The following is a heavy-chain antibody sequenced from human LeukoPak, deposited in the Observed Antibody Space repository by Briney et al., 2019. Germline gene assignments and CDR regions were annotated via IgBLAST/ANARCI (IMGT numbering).Heavy chain of an antibody. V-gene: IGHV3-30*02. CDR3: AKDKSQVGVDSASTLVDH. Sequence: GSLTLSCAASGFTFRNFGMHWVRQAPGKGLEWVAFIRFDGRDEYYVDSLKGRFTISRDNSKNTVYLQMDSLTSEDTALYYCAKDKSQVGVDSASTLVDHWGQGTLVIVSS. J-gene: IGHJ4*02. D-gene: IGHD2-8*02. CDR2: IRFDGRDE. CDR1: GFTFRNFG.